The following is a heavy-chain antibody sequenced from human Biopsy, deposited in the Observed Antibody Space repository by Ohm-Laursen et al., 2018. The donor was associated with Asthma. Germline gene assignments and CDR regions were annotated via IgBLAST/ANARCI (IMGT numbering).Heavy chain of an antibody. Sequence: SLRLSCAASGFTFSGYTMNWVRQAPGKGLEWVSSITSSSSYIFYADSVKGRFTISRDNPRNSLYLQMNSLRAEDTAVYYCARDAPTGGYIDYWGQGTLVTVSS. J-gene: IGHJ4*02. CDR3: ARDAPTGGYIDY. V-gene: IGHV3-21*01. CDR2: ITSSSSYI. D-gene: IGHD7-27*01. CDR1: GFTFSGYT.